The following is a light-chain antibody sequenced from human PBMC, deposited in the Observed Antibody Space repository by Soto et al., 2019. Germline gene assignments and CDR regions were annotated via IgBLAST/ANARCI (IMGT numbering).Light chain of an antibody. V-gene: IGKV1-5*03. CDR2: KAS. Sequence: DIKMTQSPSTLSAYVGDRVTITCRASQSISSWLAWYQQKPGKAPKLLIYKASSLERGVPSRFSGTGSETEFTLTIGSLQPEDFATYYCQQHHALWTFGQGTKVDIK. J-gene: IGKJ1*01. CDR1: QSISSW. CDR3: QQHHALWT.